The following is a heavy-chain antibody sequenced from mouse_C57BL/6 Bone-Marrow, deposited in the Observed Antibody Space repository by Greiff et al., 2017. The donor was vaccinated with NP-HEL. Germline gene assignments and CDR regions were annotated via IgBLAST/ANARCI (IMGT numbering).Heavy chain of an antibody. V-gene: IGHV1-50*01. CDR3: ARKAYYGRSYEFAY. J-gene: IGHJ3*01. CDR1: GYTFTTYW. Sequence: QVQLQQPGAELVKPGASVKLSCKASGYTFTTYWMQWVKQRPGQGLEWIGELDPSASYPNYNQKFKGKATLTVDTSSSTANMQLSSLTSEDSAVYYCARKAYYGRSYEFAYWGQGTLVTVSA. D-gene: IGHD1-1*01. CDR2: LDPSASYP.